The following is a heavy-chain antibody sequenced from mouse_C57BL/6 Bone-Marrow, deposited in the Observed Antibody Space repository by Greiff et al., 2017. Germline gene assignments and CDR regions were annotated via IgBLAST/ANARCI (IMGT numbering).Heavy chain of an antibody. Sequence: EVQLQQSGAELVRPGASVKLSCTASGFNIKDDYMHWVKQRPEQGLEWIGWIDPENGDTEYASKFQGKATITADTSSNTAYLQLSSLTSEDTAVYYCTSYYYGSSYFDYGGQGTTLTVSS. J-gene: IGHJ2*01. CDR2: IDPENGDT. CDR1: GFNIKDDY. CDR3: TSYYYGSSYFDY. D-gene: IGHD1-1*01. V-gene: IGHV14-4*01.